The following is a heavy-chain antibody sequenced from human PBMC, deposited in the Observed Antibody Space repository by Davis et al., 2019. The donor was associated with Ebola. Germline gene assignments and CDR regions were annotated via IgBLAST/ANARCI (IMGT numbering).Heavy chain of an antibody. CDR1: EYTLAELS. CDR2: FDPEHGGA. J-gene: IGHJ4*02. D-gene: IGHD2/OR15-2a*01. Sequence: ASAKVSCKVSEYTLAELSIHWVRQVPGKGLEWMGSFDPEHGGAIYSQKFQGRVTMIDDTSTDTAYMELSSLRSDDTAVYYCASAFLGGYFDYWGQGTLVTVSS. V-gene: IGHV1-24*01. CDR3: ASAFLGGYFDY.